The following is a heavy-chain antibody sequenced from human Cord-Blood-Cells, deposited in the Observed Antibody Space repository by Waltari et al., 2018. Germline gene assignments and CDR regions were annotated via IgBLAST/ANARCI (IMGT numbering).Heavy chain of an antibody. CDR1: RLPFRGPA. CDR2: IRSKANSYAT. V-gene: IGHV3-73*02. Sequence: DVQLVESGGGLVQPGGSLKPSCAAPRLPFRGPAKHRVRQASGKGLEWVGRIRSKANSYATAYAASVKGRFTISRDDSKNTAYLQMNSLKTEDTAVYYCTRLSGSYGYWGQGTLVTVSS. CDR3: TRLSGSYGY. J-gene: IGHJ4*02. D-gene: IGHD1-26*01.